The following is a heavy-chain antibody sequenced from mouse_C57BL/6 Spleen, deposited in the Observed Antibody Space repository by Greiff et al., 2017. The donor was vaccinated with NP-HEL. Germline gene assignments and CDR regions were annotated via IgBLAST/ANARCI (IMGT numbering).Heavy chain of an antibody. D-gene: IGHD1-1*01. CDR1: GYTFTDYY. CDR2: INPYNGGT. Sequence: EVQLQQSGPVLVKPGASVKMSCKASGYTFTDYYMNWVKQSHGKSLEWIGVINPYNGGTSSNQKFKGKATLTVEKSSSTAYMELDSLTSEDSAVYYCARGRNYERNYYAMDYWGKGTSVTVSS. V-gene: IGHV1-19*01. CDR3: ARGRNYERNYYAMDY. J-gene: IGHJ4*01.